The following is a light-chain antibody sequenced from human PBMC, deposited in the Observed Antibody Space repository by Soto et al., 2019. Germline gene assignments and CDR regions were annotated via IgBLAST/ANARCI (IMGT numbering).Light chain of an antibody. V-gene: IGLV2-14*03. CDR1: NSDVGAFNY. CDR3: SSYTTSSTRV. Sequence: QSVRTQPASVSGAPGQSSAITYTGTNSDVGAFNYVSWYQQHTDKAPNLMIYEVSNRPSGVSNRFSGSKSVNTATLTISVLQPEDEADYYCSSYTTSSTRVFGTGTKVTVL. CDR2: EVS. J-gene: IGLJ1*01.